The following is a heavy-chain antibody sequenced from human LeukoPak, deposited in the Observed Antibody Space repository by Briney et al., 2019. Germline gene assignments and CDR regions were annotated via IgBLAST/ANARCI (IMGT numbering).Heavy chain of an antibody. CDR3: ARGRIRSYYYYRMDV. J-gene: IGHJ6*02. CDR2: INHSGST. CDR1: GGSFSGYY. Sequence: SETLSLTCAVYGGSFSGYYWSWIRQPPGKGLEWIGEINHSGSTNYNPSLKSRVTISVDTSKNQFSLKLSSVTAADTAVYYCARGRIRSYYYYRMDVWGQGTTVTVSS. V-gene: IGHV4-34*01.